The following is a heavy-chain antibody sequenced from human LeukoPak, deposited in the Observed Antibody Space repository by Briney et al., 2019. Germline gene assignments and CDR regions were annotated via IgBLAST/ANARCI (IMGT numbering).Heavy chain of an antibody. CDR1: GFTFSTYS. CDR3: ARGGGSYGHDAFDI. CDR2: ISSSTSTI. J-gene: IGHJ3*02. V-gene: IGHV3-48*01. Sequence: GGSLRLSCAASGFTFSTYSMNWVRQAPGKGLEWVSYISSSTSTIYYADSVKGRFTISRDNAKNSLYLQMNSLGAEDTAECYCARGGGSYGHDAFDIWGQGTMVTVSS. D-gene: IGHD3-16*01.